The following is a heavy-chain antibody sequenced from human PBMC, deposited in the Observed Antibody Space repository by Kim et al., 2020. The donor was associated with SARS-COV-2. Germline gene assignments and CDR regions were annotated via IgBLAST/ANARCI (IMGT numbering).Heavy chain of an antibody. J-gene: IGHJ4*02. CDR2: INPSGGST. Sequence: ASVKVSCKASGYTFTNYYMHWVRQAPGQGLEWMGRINPSGGSTIYAQKFQGRVTMTRDPSTSTVYMELSSLRSEDTAVYYCARDLSFFHIKRYFDYWGQGTLVTVSS. V-gene: IGHV1-46*01. CDR1: GYTFTNYY. D-gene: IGHD2-21*01. CDR3: ARDLSFFHIKRYFDY.